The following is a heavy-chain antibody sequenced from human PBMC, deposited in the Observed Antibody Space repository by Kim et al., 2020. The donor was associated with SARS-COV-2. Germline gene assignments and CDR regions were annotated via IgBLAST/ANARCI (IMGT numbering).Heavy chain of an antibody. CDR3: ARGSGSTWTDYYYGMDV. J-gene: IGHJ6*02. V-gene: IGHV4-59*01. CDR2: IYYSGTT. Sequence: SETLSLRCDVSGDSISSYYWTWIRQSPGRGLEWIWYIYYSGTTNYNPSLKSRVTISFDTSQTQFSLNLTSVTAADTAVYFCARGSGSTWTDYYYGMDVWGQGTTVTVSS. CDR1: GDSISSYY. D-gene: IGHD6-13*01.